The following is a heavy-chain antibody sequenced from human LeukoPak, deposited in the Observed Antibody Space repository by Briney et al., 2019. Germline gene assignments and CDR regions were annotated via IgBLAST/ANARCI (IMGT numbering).Heavy chain of an antibody. J-gene: IGHJ4*02. CDR3: AKKVWDYSSSEIDY. Sequence: PGGSLRLSCAASGFTFSSYGMHWVRQAPGKGLEWVAVISYDGSNKYYADSVKGRFTISRDSSKNTLYLQMNSLRAEDTAVYYCAKKVWDYSSSEIDYWGQGTLVTVSS. D-gene: IGHD6-13*01. CDR1: GFTFSSYG. CDR2: ISYDGSNK. V-gene: IGHV3-30*18.